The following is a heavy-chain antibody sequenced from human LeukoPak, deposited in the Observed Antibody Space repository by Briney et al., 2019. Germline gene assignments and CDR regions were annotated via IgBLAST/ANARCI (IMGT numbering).Heavy chain of an antibody. V-gene: IGHV3-21*01. J-gene: IGHJ4*02. D-gene: IGHD6-19*01. Sequence: GGSLRLSCAASGFTFSSYSMNWVRQAPGEGLEWVSSISSSSSYIYYAGSVKGRFTISRDNAKNPLYLQMNSLRAEDTAVYYCAVAEDYWGQGTLVTVSS. CDR3: AVAEDY. CDR1: GFTFSSYS. CDR2: ISSSSSYI.